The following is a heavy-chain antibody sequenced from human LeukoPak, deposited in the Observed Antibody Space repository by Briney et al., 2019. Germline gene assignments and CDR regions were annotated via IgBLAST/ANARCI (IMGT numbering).Heavy chain of an antibody. J-gene: IGHJ1*01. CDR2: IKSDGST. D-gene: IGHD3-22*01. CDR1: GFTFSTYW. Sequence: GGSLRLSCAASGFTFSTYWMHWVHQAPGKGLVWVSRIKSDGSTNYADSVKGRFTISRDNAKNTVSLQMNSLRPEDTGVYYCARAPSEIGGYYPEYFRHWGQGTLVTVSS. CDR3: ARAPSEIGGYYPEYFRH. V-gene: IGHV3-74*01.